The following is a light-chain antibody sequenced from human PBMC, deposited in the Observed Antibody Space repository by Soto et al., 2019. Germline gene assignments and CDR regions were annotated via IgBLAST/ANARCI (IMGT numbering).Light chain of an antibody. CDR1: SSDIGDYNY. V-gene: IGLV2-14*01. Sequence: QSVLTQPASVSGSPGQSITISCVGTSSDIGDYNYVSWYQQHPGKVPKVIIYDVSNRPSGVFYRFSGPKSGNTASLTVSGLQAEDEADYYCCSYTRSGTLIFGTGTKVNVL. CDR2: DVS. CDR3: CSYTRSGTLI. J-gene: IGLJ1*01.